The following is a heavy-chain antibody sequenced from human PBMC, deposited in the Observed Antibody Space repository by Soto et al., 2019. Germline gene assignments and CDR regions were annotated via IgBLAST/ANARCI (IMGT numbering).Heavy chain of an antibody. D-gene: IGHD3-22*01. Sequence: PGGSLRLSCAASGFSFSSSWMNWVRQAPGKGLEWVADIKEDGSEKYYVDSLKGRFTISRDNAKNSLYLQMNSLRAEDTAVYYCAREDYYDRRFDSWGQGTLVTSPQ. J-gene: IGHJ4*02. CDR1: GFSFSSSW. CDR3: AREDYYDRRFDS. CDR2: IKEDGSEK. V-gene: IGHV3-7*03.